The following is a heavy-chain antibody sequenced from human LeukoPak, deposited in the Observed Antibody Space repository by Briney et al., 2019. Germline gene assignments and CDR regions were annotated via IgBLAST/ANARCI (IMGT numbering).Heavy chain of an antibody. CDR3: ARDVGLRYFDWLFN. CDR2: IKQDGSEG. CDR1: GFTFSNYW. V-gene: IGHV3-7*01. Sequence: PGGSLRLSCAASGFTFSNYWMSWVRQAPGKGLEWVANIKQDGSEGYYVDSVKGRFTISRDNAKNSLYLQMNSLRVEDTAVYYCARDVGLRYFDWLFNWGQGTLVTVSS. J-gene: IGHJ4*02. D-gene: IGHD3-9*01.